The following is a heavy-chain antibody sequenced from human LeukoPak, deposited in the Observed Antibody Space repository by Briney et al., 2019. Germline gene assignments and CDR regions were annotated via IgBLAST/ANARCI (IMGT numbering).Heavy chain of an antibody. D-gene: IGHD5-24*01. Sequence: SETLSLTCTVSGGSISSYYWSWIRQPPGKGLEWVGSTYYCGSTNYNPSLKSRVTISVDTSKNQFSLKLSSVTAADTAVYYRARVSGDGYVVGYWGQGTLVTVSS. J-gene: IGHJ4*02. CDR1: GGSISSYY. CDR3: ARVSGDGYVVGY. V-gene: IGHV4-59*01. CDR2: TYYCGST.